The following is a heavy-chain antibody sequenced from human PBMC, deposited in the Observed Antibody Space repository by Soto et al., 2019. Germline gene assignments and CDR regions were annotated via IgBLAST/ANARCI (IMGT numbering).Heavy chain of an antibody. V-gene: IGHV3-30*18. CDR2: ISYDGSNK. D-gene: IGHD6-13*01. CDR1: GFTFSSYG. J-gene: IGHJ4*02. Sequence: QVQLVESGGGVVQPGRSLRLSCAASGFTFSSYGMHWVRQAPGKGLEWVAVISYDGSNKYYADSVKGRFTISRDNSKNTLYLQMNSLRAEDTAVYYCAKDWRYSSSWYSTQYFDYWGQGTLVTVSS. CDR3: AKDWRYSSSWYSTQYFDY.